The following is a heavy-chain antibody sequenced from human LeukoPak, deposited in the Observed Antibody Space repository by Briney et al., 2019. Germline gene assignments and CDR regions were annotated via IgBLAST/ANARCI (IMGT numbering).Heavy chain of an antibody. CDR1: GGTFSSYA. CDR2: IIPILGIA. V-gene: IGHV1-69*10. D-gene: IGHD5-18*01. CDR3: ASVYSYGWFDY. Sequence: ASVKVSCKASGGTFSSYAISWVRQAPGQGLEWMGGIIPILGIANYAQKFQGRVTITADKSTSTAYMELSSLRSDDTAVYYCASVYSYGWFDYWGQGTLVTVSS. J-gene: IGHJ5*01.